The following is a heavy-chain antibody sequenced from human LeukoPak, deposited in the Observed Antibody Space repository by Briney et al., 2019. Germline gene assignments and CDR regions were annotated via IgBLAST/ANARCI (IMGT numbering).Heavy chain of an antibody. CDR2: ISYDGSNK. CDR1: GFTFSNYA. D-gene: IGHD3-22*01. J-gene: IGHJ4*02. CDR3: ARDILDTYYYDSSGYYPDY. Sequence: GGSLRLSCAASGFTFSNYAMHWVRQAPGKGLEWVAVISYDGSNKYYADSVKGRFTISRDNSKNTLYLQMNSLRAEDTAVYYCARDILDTYYYDSSGYYPDYWGQRTLVTVSS. V-gene: IGHV3-30-3*01.